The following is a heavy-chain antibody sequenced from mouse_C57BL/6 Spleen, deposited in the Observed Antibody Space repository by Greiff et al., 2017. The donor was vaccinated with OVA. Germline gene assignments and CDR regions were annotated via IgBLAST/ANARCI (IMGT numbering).Heavy chain of an antibody. J-gene: IGHJ1*03. Sequence: VQLQQSGAELVRPGTSVKVSCKASGYAFTNYLIEWVKQRPGQGLEWIGVINPGSGGTNYNEKFKGKATLTADESSSTAYMQLSSLTSEDCAVYFGARDGYDYWYFDVWGTGTTVTVSS. CDR3: ARDGYDYWYFDV. CDR2: INPGSGGT. D-gene: IGHD2-2*01. CDR1: GYAFTNYL. V-gene: IGHV1-54*01.